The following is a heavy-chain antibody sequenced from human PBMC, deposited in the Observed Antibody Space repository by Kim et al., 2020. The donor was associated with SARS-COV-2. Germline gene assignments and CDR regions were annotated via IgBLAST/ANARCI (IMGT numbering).Heavy chain of an antibody. CDR2: ISSTGRTI. J-gene: IGHJ6*02. D-gene: IGHD6-19*01. V-gene: IGHV3-48*03. CDR3: ARWPTSVTTRGCFTDYHYSFGMDV. CDR1: GFSISNYE. Sequence: GGSLRLSCAASGFSISNYEMNWVRQAPGKGLEWVSYISSTGRTIYYADSVKGRFTISRDNAKSSLYLQMNSLRGEDTAVYYCARWPTSVTTRGCFTDYHYSFGMDVWGQGTTVTVSS.